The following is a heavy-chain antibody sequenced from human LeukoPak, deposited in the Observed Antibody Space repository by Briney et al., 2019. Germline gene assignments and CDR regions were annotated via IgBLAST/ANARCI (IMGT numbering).Heavy chain of an antibody. V-gene: IGHV4-59*01. Sequence: PSETLSLTCTVSGGSISSYYWSWIRQPPGKGLEWIGYIYYSGSTNYNPSLKSRVTISVDTSKNQFSLKLSSVTAADTAVYYCANDEGCSGDNCYSGSQLIGHWGQGTLVTVSS. CDR3: ANDEGCSGDNCYSGSQLIGH. J-gene: IGHJ4*02. CDR2: IYYSGST. CDR1: GGSISSYY. D-gene: IGHD2-15*01.